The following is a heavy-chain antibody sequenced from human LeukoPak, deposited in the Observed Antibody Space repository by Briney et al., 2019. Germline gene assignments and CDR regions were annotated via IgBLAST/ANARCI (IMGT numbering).Heavy chain of an antibody. J-gene: IGHJ6*02. CDR2: IYDSGST. Sequence: PSETLSLTCTVSGGSISSYYWSWIRQPPGKGLEWIGYIYDSGSTDYNPSLKSRVTISVDTSKNQFSLKLSSVTAADTAVYYCARVGGTNYYYYGMDVWGQGTTVTVSS. D-gene: IGHD1-1*01. V-gene: IGHV4-59*01. CDR1: GGSISSYY. CDR3: ARVGGTNYYYYGMDV.